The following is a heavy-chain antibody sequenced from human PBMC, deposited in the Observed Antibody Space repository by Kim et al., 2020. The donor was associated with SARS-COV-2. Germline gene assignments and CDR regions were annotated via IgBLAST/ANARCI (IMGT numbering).Heavy chain of an antibody. CDR2: IYYSGST. CDR1: GGSISSSSYY. CDR3: AITRRSRGPGRYYGMDV. V-gene: IGHV4-39*07. J-gene: IGHJ6*02. Sequence: SETLSLTCTVSGGSISSSSYYWGWIRQPPGKGLEWIGSIYYSGSTYYNPSLKSRVTISVDTSKNQFSLKLSSVTAADTAVYYCAITRRSRGPGRYYGMDVWGQGTTVTVSS. D-gene: IGHD3-16*01.